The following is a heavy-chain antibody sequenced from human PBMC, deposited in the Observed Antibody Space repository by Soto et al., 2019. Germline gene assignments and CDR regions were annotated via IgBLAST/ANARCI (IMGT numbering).Heavy chain of an antibody. V-gene: IGHV3-48*02. J-gene: IGHJ3*02. CDR2: ISSSSSTI. Sequence: EVQLVESGGGLVQPGGSLRLSCAASGFTFSSYSMNWVRQAPGKGLEWVSYISSSSSTIYYADSVKGRFTISRDNAKHSLYLQMNSLRDEDAAVYYCARLPFRPYGSGNYGAFDIWGQGTMVTVSS. CDR3: ARLPFRPYGSGNYGAFDI. D-gene: IGHD3-10*01. CDR1: GFTFSSYS.